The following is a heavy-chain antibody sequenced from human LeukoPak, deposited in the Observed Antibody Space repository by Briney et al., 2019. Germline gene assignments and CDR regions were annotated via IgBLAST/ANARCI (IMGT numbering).Heavy chain of an antibody. CDR2: IYYSGST. V-gene: IGHV4-30-4*01. Sequence: SETLSLTCTVSGGSISSGDYYWSWIRRPPGKGLEWIGYIYYSGSTYYNPSLKSRVTISVDTSKNQFSLKLSSVTAADTAVYYCARATVTTEYFQHWGQGTLVTVSS. CDR3: ARATVTTEYFQH. J-gene: IGHJ1*01. CDR1: GGSISSGDYY. D-gene: IGHD4-17*01.